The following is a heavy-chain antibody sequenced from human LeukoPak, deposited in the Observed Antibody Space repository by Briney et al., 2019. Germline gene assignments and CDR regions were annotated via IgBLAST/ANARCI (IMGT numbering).Heavy chain of an antibody. V-gene: IGHV4-59*01. J-gene: IGHJ5*02. CDR2: IYYSGST. CDR1: GGSISSYY. Sequence: SETLSLTCTVPGGSISSYYWSWIRQPPGKGLEWIGYIYYSGSTNYNPSLKSRVTISVDTSKNQFSLKLSSVTAADTAVYYCARGTEYFDWFWFDPWGQGTLVTVSS. D-gene: IGHD3-9*01. CDR3: ARGTEYFDWFWFDP.